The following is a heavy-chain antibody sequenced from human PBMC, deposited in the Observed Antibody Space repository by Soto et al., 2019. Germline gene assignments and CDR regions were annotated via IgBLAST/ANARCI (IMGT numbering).Heavy chain of an antibody. CDR1: GFTFSSYA. V-gene: IGHV3-23*01. Sequence: LRLSCAASGFTFSSYAMSWVRQAPGKGLEWVSAISGSGGSTYYADSVKGRFTISRDNSKNTLYLQMNSLRAEDTAVYYCAKAKKHSSSWYQQVYYYGMDVWGQGTTVTV. J-gene: IGHJ6*02. CDR2: ISGSGGST. CDR3: AKAKKHSSSWYQQVYYYGMDV. D-gene: IGHD6-13*01.